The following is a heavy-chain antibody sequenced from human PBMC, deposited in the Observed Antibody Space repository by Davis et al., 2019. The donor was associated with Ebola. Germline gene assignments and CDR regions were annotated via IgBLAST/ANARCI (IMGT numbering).Heavy chain of an antibody. D-gene: IGHD3-3*02. V-gene: IGHV1-46*01. CDR2: INPNSGNT. Sequence: ASVKVSCKASGYTFTSYYMHWVRQAPGQGLEWMGWINPNSGNTNYAQKLQGRVTMTRDTSTSTVYMELSSLRSEDTAVYYCAILSAMAAFDYWGQGTLVTVSS. J-gene: IGHJ4*02. CDR1: GYTFTSYY. CDR3: AILSAMAAFDY.